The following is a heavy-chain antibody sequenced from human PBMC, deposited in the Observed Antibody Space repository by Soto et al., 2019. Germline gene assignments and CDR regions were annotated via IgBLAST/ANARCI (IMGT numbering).Heavy chain of an antibody. CDR3: ARERGHCSSTTCYLHYYGMDV. J-gene: IGHJ6*02. CDR1: GYTFSNYG. Sequence: ASVKVSCKTSGYTFSNYGITWVRQAPGQPLEWLGWISLYSDGTNYAQKFQGRGSMTTDTSTTTAYMELRSPRSDDTAVYYCARERGHCSSTTCYLHYYGMDVWGQGTTVTVSS. V-gene: IGHV1-18*01. CDR2: ISLYSDGT. D-gene: IGHD2-2*01.